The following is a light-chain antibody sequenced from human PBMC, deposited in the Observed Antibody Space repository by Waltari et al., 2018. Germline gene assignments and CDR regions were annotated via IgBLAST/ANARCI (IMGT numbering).Light chain of an antibody. CDR1: QGISNW. CDR2: RAS. J-gene: IGKJ4*01. Sequence: DIQMTQSPSYLSASVGDRVTITCRASQGISNWLAWYQQKPGKAPKLLIYRASNLETGVPSRFTGSGSGTDFTLTINSLQPEDIATYYCQQHDNSPLTFGGGTKVEIK. V-gene: IGKV1-33*01. CDR3: QQHDNSPLT.